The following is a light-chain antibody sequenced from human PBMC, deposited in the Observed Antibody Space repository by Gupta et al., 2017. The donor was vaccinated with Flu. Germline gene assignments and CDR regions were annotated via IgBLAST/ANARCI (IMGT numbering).Light chain of an antibody. CDR3: QQGGSFPYT. J-gene: IGKJ5*01. V-gene: IGKV1-12*02. CDR1: QDVSRW. Sequence: DIQMTQSPASVPASVGDRVTITCRASQDVSRWLVWYQQKPGKAPNLLIVAASNLQSGVPSRFSGSGYGTDFTLTINSRQPEDFGIFYCQQGGSFPYTFGQGTPVEMK. CDR2: AAS.